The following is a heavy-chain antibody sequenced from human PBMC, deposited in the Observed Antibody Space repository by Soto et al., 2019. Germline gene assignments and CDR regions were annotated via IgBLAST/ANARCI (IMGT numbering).Heavy chain of an antibody. CDR3: AREFVSGYDLVY. Sequence: QVQLVQSGAEVKKPGASVTVSCKASGYTFTSFAIHWVRQAPGQRPEWMGWINADTGNTKYSQRFQGRVTFARDTSANTAYMQVSSVRSEDTAGYFCAREFVSGYDLVYWGQGTLVTVSS. J-gene: IGHJ4*02. CDR2: INADTGNT. D-gene: IGHD5-12*01. CDR1: GYTFTSFA. V-gene: IGHV1-3*01.